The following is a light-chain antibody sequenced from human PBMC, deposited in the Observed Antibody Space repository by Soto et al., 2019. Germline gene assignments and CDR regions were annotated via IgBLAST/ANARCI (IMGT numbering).Light chain of an antibody. V-gene: IGLV2-8*01. CDR2: EVS. J-gene: IGLJ1*01. CDR3: TSYAGTNNPYV. Sequence: ALTQPPSASGSPGQSVTISCTGTSSDVGDYNYVSWYQQHPGKAPKLMIYEVSKRPSGVPDRFSGSKSGNTASLTVSGLQAEDEADYYCTSYAGTNNPYVFGTGTKVTVL. CDR1: SSDVGDYNY.